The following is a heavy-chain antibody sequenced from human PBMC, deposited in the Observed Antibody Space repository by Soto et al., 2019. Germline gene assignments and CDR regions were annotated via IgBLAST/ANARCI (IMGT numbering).Heavy chain of an antibody. D-gene: IGHD3-10*01. CDR1: GFTFSSYA. J-gene: IGHJ4*02. Sequence: GGSLRLSCAASGFTFSSYAMHWVRQAPGKGLEWVAVISYDGSNKYYADSVKGRFTISRDNSKNTLYLQMNSLRAEDTAVYYCARDTDPQYYYGSDQSGYFDYWGQGTLVTVSS. V-gene: IGHV3-30-3*01. CDR2: ISYDGSNK. CDR3: ARDTDPQYYYGSDQSGYFDY.